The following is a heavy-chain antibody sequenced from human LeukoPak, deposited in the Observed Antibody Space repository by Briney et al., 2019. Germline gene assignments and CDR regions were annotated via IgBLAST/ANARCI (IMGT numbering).Heavy chain of an antibody. Sequence: GGSLRLSCAASGFTFSSYAMHWVRQAPGKWLEWVAVISYDGSNKYYADSVKGRFTISRDNSKNTLYLQMNSLRAEDTAVYYCARRPYSGYDLAFDYWGQGTLVTVSS. D-gene: IGHD5-12*01. CDR3: ARRPYSGYDLAFDY. J-gene: IGHJ4*02. CDR2: ISYDGSNK. CDR1: GFTFSSYA. V-gene: IGHV3-30-3*01.